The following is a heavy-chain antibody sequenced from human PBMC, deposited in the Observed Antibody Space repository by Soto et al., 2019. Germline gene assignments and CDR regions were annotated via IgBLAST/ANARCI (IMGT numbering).Heavy chain of an antibody. V-gene: IGHV3-74*01. D-gene: IGHD4-4*01. CDR1: GLTSSSYW. CDR3: ARVMGKMTTKLA. Sequence: EVQLVESGGGLVQPGGSWRPSCAAPGLTSSSYWLTWVRQAPGRGLVWVSRINSDGSRTSYADSVKGRFTISRDNAKNTLYLQMNSLRAEDTAVYYCARVMGKMTTKLAWGQGTLVTVSS. J-gene: IGHJ4*02. CDR2: INSDGSRT.